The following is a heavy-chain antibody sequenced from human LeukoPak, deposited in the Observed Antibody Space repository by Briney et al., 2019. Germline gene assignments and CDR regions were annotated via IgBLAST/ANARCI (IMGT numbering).Heavy chain of an antibody. Sequence: GGSLRLSCAASGFSFSSYAMHWLRQAPGKGLEWVAVISYEGANKYYADSVRGRFAISRDNANLYLQMSSLKAEDTAVYYCAREWNSRNRFDYWGQGTPVTVSP. J-gene: IGHJ4*02. CDR1: GFSFSSYA. D-gene: IGHD1-14*01. CDR2: ISYEGANK. V-gene: IGHV3-30*09. CDR3: AREWNSRNRFDY.